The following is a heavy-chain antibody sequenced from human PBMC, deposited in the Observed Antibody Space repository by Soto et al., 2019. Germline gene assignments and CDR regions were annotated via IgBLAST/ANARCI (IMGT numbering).Heavy chain of an antibody. D-gene: IGHD1-1*01. CDR1: GFTFTNAW. V-gene: IGHV3-15*01. J-gene: IGHJ4*02. CDR3: STEYGMATTIGRNYYFDY. Sequence: AGGSLRLSCAASGFTFTNAWMTWVRQGPGKGLEWVGRIKSKSDGGTTDYAAPVKGRFAISRDDSKNTLFLQMNSLKTEDTAVYYCSTEYGMATTIGRNYYFDYWGQGALVTVSS. CDR2: IKSKSDGGTT.